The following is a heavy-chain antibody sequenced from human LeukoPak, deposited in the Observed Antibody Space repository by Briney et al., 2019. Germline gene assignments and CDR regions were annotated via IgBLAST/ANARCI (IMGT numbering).Heavy chain of an antibody. V-gene: IGHV3-74*01. CDR3: AMDINGDLFHV. CDR1: EFSFRSYW. CDR2: IKSDGSAT. D-gene: IGHD2-2*03. Sequence: PGGSLRLSCAGYEFSFRSYWMHWVRRPPEKGLEWVFSIKSDGSATAYADSVKGRFSMFTDSAKNTASLQMNSLRVEDTAMYYCAMDINGDLFHVWGQGTPVTVSS. J-gene: IGHJ4*02.